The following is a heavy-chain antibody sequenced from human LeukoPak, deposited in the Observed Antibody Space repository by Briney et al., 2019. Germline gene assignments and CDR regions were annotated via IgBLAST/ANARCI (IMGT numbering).Heavy chain of an antibody. CDR2: ISYDGSNK. V-gene: IGHV3-30-3*01. J-gene: IGHJ3*02. CDR1: GFTFSSYA. Sequence: GGSLRLSCAASGFTFSSYAMHWVRQAPGKGLEWVAVISYDGSNKYYADSVKGRFTISRDNSNNTLYLQMNSLRAEDTAVYYCAREVAFDIWGQGTMVTVSS. CDR3: AREVAFDI.